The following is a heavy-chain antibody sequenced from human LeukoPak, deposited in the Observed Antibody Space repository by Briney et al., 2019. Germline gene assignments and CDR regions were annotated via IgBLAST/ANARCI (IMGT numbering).Heavy chain of an antibody. CDR2: ISSSSSYI. CDR3: AREPRGATVTTAIQY. V-gene: IGHV3-21*01. CDR1: GFTFSTCS. D-gene: IGHD4-11*01. Sequence: GGSLRLSCAASGFTFSTCSMIWVRQAPGKGLEWVSSISSSSSYIYYADSVKGRFTISRDNAKNSLYLQVNSLRAEDTAVYYCAREPRGATVTTAIQYWGQGTLVTVSS. J-gene: IGHJ4*02.